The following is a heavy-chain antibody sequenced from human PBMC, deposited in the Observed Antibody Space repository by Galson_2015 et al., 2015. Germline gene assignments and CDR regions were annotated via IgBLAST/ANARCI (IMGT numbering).Heavy chain of an antibody. CDR1: GYTFTSYY. V-gene: IGHV1-46*03. D-gene: IGHD2-2*01. J-gene: IGHJ4*02. CDR3: AISKLGYCSSTSCYGGGAFDY. CDR2: INPSGGST. Sequence: SVKVSCKASGYTFTSYYMHWVRQAPGQGLEWMGIINPSGGSTSYAQKFQGRVTMTRDTSTSTVYMELSSLRSEDTAVYYCAISKLGYCSSTSCYGGGAFDYWGQGTLVTVSS.